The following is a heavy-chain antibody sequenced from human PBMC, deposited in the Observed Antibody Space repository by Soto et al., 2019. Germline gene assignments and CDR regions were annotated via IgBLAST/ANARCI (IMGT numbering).Heavy chain of an antibody. V-gene: IGHV3-23*01. CDR3: AKDQRGSSGWKHFDY. CDR2: ISGSGGST. D-gene: IGHD6-19*01. J-gene: IGHJ4*02. CDR1: GFTFSSYA. Sequence: EVQLLESGGGLVQPGGSLKLSCAASGFTFSSYAMSWVRQAPGKGLEWVSAISGSGGSTYYADFVKGRFTIARDNSKNTQYLKMNSRRALDTAVYYCAKDQRGSSGWKHFDYWGQGTLVTVSS.